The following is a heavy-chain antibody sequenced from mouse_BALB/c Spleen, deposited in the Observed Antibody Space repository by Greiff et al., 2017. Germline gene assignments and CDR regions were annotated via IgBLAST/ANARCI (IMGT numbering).Heavy chain of an antibody. Sequence: DVHLVESGPELVKPGASVKISCKASGYTFTDYNMHWVKQSHGKSLEWIGYIYPYNGGTGYNQKFKSKATLTVDNSSSTAYMELRSLTSEDSAVYYCARCYDGYFMDYWGQGTSVTVSS. V-gene: IGHV1S29*02. CDR3: ARCYDGYFMDY. CDR2: IYPYNGGT. CDR1: GYTFTDYN. D-gene: IGHD2-3*01. J-gene: IGHJ4*01.